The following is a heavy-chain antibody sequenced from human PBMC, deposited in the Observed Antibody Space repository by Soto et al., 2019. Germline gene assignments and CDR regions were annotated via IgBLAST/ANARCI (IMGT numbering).Heavy chain of an antibody. D-gene: IGHD2-21*01. V-gene: IGHV3-33*01. CDR1: GFTFSIYG. Sequence: PGESLKISCAASGFTFSIYGMHCVRQAPGKGLEWVAVIWYDGSNKYYADSVKGRFTISRDNSNNTLYVQMTSLRAEDTAVYYCARGLHSLFDYWGQGTLVTVSS. CDR2: IWYDGSNK. J-gene: IGHJ4*02. CDR3: ARGLHSLFDY.